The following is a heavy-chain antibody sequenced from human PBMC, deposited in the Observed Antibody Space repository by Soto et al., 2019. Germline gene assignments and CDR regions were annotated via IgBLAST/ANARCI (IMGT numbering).Heavy chain of an antibody. CDR3: AHRYWAASGTRYYFDY. D-gene: IGHD2-8*02. V-gene: IGHV2-5*02. J-gene: IGHJ4*02. CDR1: GFSFSTSAVG. Sequence: QITLTESGPTLVKPTQTLTLTCTFSGFSFSTSAVGVGWIRQPPGKALEWLALIYWDDDKRYSPFLKSRLTITKDTYTNRVVLTMTNMDPVDAGTYYCAHRYWAASGTRYYFDYWVQGTLVTVSS. CDR2: IYWDDDK.